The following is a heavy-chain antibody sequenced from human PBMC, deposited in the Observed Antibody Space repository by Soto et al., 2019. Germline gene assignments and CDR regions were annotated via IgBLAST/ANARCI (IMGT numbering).Heavy chain of an antibody. D-gene: IGHD1-1*01. J-gene: IGHJ6*03. Sequence: ASVKVSCKASGYTFTSYAMHWVRQAPGQRLEWMGWINAGNGNTKYSQKFQGRVTITRDTSASTAYMELSSLRSEDTAVYYCAREALERRHYYYYMDVWGKGTTVTVSS. CDR1: GYTFTSYA. CDR2: INAGNGNT. V-gene: IGHV1-3*01. CDR3: AREALERRHYYYYMDV.